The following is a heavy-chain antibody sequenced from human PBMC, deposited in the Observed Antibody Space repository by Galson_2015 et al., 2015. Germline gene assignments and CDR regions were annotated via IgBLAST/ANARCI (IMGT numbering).Heavy chain of an antibody. V-gene: IGHV1-3*01. J-gene: IGHJ4*02. Sequence: SVKVSCKASGYTFTSYAMHWVRQAPGQRLEWMGWINAGNGNTKYSQKFQGRVTITRDTSASTAYMELSSLRSEGTAVYYCAATTVTPGPFDYWGQGTLVTVSS. CDR3: AATTVTPGPFDY. CDR2: INAGNGNT. CDR1: GYTFTSYA. D-gene: IGHD4-17*01.